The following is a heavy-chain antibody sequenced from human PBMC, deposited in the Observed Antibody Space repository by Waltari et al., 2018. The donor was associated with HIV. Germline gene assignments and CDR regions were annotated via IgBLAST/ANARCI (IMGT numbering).Heavy chain of an antibody. Sequence: QVQLVESGGGVVQPGRSLRLSCAASEFTFSSYGMQCVRQAPGKGLEWVAVIWNDGSKKYYADSVKGLFTICRDNSKNTVSLQMNSLRAEDTAVYYCARMEYYDFWSESYYGMDVWGQGTTVSVSS. J-gene: IGHJ6*02. CDR3: ARMEYYDFWSESYYGMDV. V-gene: IGHV3-33*01. CDR2: IWNDGSKK. D-gene: IGHD3-3*01. CDR1: EFTFSSYG.